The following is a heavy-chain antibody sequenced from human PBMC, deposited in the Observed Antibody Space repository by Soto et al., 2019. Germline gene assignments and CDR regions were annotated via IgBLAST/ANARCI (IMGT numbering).Heavy chain of an antibody. J-gene: IGHJ5*02. Sequence: GASVKVSCKASGYTFTSYDINWVRQATGQGLEWMGWMNPNSGNTGYAQKFQGRVTMTRNTSISTAYMELSSLRSEDTAVYYCARGAEAEGAYLLWFGQFPCDPWGPGTLVNVSS. D-gene: IGHD3-10*01. CDR1: GYTFTSYD. CDR3: ARGAEAEGAYLLWFGQFPCDP. CDR2: MNPNSGNT. V-gene: IGHV1-8*01.